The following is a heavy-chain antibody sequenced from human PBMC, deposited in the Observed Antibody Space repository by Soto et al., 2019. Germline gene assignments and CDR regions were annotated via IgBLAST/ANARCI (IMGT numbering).Heavy chain of an antibody. V-gene: IGHV4-39*01. CDR1: GGSISSSSYY. Sequence: AETLSLTCTVSGGSISSSSYYWVWIRQPPGKGLEWIADVYYSGTTHYNPSLKSRVTISVDTSKNQFSLRLSSVTAADTAVYYCARLRPPGNWFDPWGQGTLATVSS. CDR2: VYYSGTT. CDR3: ARLRPPGNWFDP. J-gene: IGHJ5*02.